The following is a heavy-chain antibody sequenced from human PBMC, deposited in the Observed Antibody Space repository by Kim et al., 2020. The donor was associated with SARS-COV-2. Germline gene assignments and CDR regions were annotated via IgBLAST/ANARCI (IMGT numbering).Heavy chain of an antibody. Sequence: SYAQKFQGRVTMTRDTSTSTVYMELSSLRSEDTAVYYCARGAAAGPPVGPWGQGTLVTVSS. CDR3: ARGAAAGPPVGP. J-gene: IGHJ5*02. D-gene: IGHD6-13*01. V-gene: IGHV1-46*01.